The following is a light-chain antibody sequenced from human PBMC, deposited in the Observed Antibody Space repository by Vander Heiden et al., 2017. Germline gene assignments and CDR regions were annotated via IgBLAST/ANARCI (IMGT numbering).Light chain of an antibody. Sequence: QSVLTQPPSASGTPGQRVTISCSGSSSNIGSNYVYWYQQRPGTAPKLLIYRNNQRPSGVPDRFSGSKSGTSASLAISGLRSEDEADYYCAAWDDSLGQVFGTGTKVTV. CDR1: SSNIGSNY. J-gene: IGLJ1*01. V-gene: IGLV1-47*01. CDR3: AAWDDSLGQV. CDR2: RNN.